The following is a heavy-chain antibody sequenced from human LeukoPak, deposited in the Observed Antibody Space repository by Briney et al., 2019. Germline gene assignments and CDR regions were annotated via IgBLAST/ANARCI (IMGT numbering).Heavy chain of an antibody. CDR2: ISGSGGST. D-gene: IGHD1-26*01. Sequence: PGGSLRLSCAASGFTFSSYAMSWVRQAPGKGLEWVSAISGSGGSTYYADSVKGRFTISRDNSKNTLYLQMNSLRAEDTAVYYCAKVRWELLRMIYYFDYWGQGTLVTVSS. V-gene: IGHV3-23*01. CDR3: AKVRWELLRMIYYFDY. CDR1: GFTFSSYA. J-gene: IGHJ4*02.